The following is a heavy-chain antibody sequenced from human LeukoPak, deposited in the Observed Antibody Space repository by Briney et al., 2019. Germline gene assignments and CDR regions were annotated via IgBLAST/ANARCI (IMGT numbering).Heavy chain of an antibody. CDR2: IYYRGST. V-gene: IGHV4-59*01. CDR1: GRSISPYF. D-gene: IGHD3-3*01. Sequence: SETLSLTCTVSGRSISPYFCSWIRQPPGKGLEWIGYIYYRGSTNYNPSLKSRVTISLDTSKDQFSLKLSSVTAADTAVYYCATEGVVKGYFDYWGQGTLVTVSS. J-gene: IGHJ4*02. CDR3: ATEGVVKGYFDY.